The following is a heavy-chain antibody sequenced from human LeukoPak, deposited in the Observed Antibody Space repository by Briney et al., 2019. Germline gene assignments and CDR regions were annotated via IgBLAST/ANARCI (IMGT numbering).Heavy chain of an antibody. CDR1: GFTFSSYS. D-gene: IGHD1-26*01. J-gene: IGHJ3*02. V-gene: IGHV3-48*01. CDR3: ARDLSVGALDI. CDR2: ISSSRSTI. Sequence: GGSLRLSCAASGFTFSSYSMSWVRQAPGKGLEWVSYISSSRSTIYYADSVKGRFTISRDISKSTLYLQMNSLRAEDTAVYYCARDLSVGALDICGQGTMVTVSS.